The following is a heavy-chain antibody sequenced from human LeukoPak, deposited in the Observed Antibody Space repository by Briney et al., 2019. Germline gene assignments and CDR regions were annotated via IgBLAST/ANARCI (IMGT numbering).Heavy chain of an antibody. CDR1: GYTFTSYD. Sequence: ASVKVSCKASGYTFTSYDINWVRQATGQGLEWMGLMNPNSGNTGYAQKFQGRVTMTSNTSISTAYMELSSLRSEDTAVYYCARGPRFLEWSYPIYYYYGMDVWGQGTTVTVSS. CDR3: ARGPRFLEWSYPIYYYYGMDV. D-gene: IGHD3-3*01. CDR2: MNPNSGNT. V-gene: IGHV1-8*01. J-gene: IGHJ6*02.